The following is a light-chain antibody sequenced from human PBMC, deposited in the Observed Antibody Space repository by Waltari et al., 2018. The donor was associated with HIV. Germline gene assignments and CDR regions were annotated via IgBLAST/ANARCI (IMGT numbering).Light chain of an antibody. CDR1: RSNIGNNY. V-gene: IGLV1-51*01. J-gene: IGLJ3*02. Sequence: QSVLTQPPSVSAAPGQKVTISCSGSRSNIGNNYVTWYQQLQGTAPKLLIYGNHKRPAGMPDRCSGAQSGTSATLGITGLQTGDEADDYCGTWDSSLSAGVFRGGTKLTVL. CDR2: GNH. CDR3: GTWDSSLSAGV.